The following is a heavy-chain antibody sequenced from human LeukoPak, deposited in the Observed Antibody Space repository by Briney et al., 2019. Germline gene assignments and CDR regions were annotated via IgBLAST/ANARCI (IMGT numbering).Heavy chain of an antibody. D-gene: IGHD3-3*01. V-gene: IGHV3-23*01. CDR1: GFTFSSYA. CDR2: ISGSGGST. CDR3: AKEAGSGYYAYYYYGMDV. Sequence: PGGSLRLSCAASGFTFSSYAMSWVRQAPGKGLEWASAISGSGGSTYYADSVKGRFTISRDNSKNTLYLQMNSLRAEDTAVYYCAKEAGSGYYAYYYYGMDVWGQGTTVTVSS. J-gene: IGHJ6*02.